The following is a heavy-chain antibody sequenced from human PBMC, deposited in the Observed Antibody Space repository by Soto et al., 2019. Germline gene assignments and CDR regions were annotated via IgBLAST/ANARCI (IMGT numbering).Heavy chain of an antibody. V-gene: IGHV4-59*01. CDR1: GGSISSYY. Sequence: TLSLTCTVSGGSISSYYWSWIRQPPGKGLEWIGYIYYSGSTNYNPSLKSRVTISVDTSKNQFSLKLSSVTAADTAVYYCARDAAGNFAYWGQGTLVTVSS. D-gene: IGHD6-13*01. CDR3: ARDAAGNFAY. CDR2: IYYSGST. J-gene: IGHJ4*02.